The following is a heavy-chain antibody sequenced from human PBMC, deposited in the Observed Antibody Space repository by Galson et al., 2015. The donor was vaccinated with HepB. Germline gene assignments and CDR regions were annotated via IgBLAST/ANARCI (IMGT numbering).Heavy chain of an antibody. CDR3: AAATNWDYDDAFDI. J-gene: IGHJ3*02. D-gene: IGHD1-7*01. CDR1: GFTFTSSA. Sequence: SVKVSCKASGFTFTSSAMQWVRQARGQRLEWIGWIVVGSGNTNYAQKFQERVTITRDMSTSTAYMELSSLRSEDTAVYYCAAATNWDYDDAFDIWGQGTMVTVSS. V-gene: IGHV1-58*02. CDR2: IVVGSGNT.